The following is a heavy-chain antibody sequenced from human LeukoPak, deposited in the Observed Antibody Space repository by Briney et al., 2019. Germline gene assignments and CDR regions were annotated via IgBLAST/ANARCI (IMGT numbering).Heavy chain of an antibody. J-gene: IGHJ6*03. V-gene: IGHV3-48*03. D-gene: IGHD2-2*01. CDR3: ANLVRNGRWLDYYYMDV. CDR2: ISSSGSTI. CDR1: GFTFSSYE. Sequence: GGSLRLSCAASGFTFSSYEMNWVRQAPGKGLEWVSYISSSGSTIYYADSVKGRFTISRDNSKNTLYLQMNSLRAEDTAVYYCANLVRNGRWLDYYYMDVWGKGTTVTISS.